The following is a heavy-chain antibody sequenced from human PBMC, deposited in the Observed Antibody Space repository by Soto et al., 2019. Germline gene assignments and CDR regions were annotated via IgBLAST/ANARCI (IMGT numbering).Heavy chain of an antibody. Sequence: EVQLVESGGGLVQPGRSLRLSCAASGFTFDDYAMHWVREAPGKGLEWVSGISWNSGSIGYADSVKGRFTISRDNAKNSLYLQMNSLRAEDTALYYCAKERNYGGNSDAFDIWGQGTMVTGSS. D-gene: IGHD4-17*01. J-gene: IGHJ3*02. CDR3: AKERNYGGNSDAFDI. CDR2: ISWNSGSI. V-gene: IGHV3-9*01. CDR1: GFTFDDYA.